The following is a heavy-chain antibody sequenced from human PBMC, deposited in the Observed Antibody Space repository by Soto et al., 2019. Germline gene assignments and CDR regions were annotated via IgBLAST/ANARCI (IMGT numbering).Heavy chain of an antibody. J-gene: IGHJ4*02. Sequence: LRLSCAASGFTFSSNAMSWVRQAPGKGLEWVSGISGSGGSTYYADSVKGRFTISRDNSKNTLQLQMNGLRGDDTAVYYCAKEAVYSGSSWDFWGQGTLVTVSS. CDR1: GFTFSSNA. V-gene: IGHV3-23*01. CDR2: ISGSGGST. D-gene: IGHD6-6*01. CDR3: AKEAVYSGSSWDF.